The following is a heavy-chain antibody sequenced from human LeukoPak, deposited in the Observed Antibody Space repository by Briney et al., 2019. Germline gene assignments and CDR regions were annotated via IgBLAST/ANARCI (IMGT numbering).Heavy chain of an antibody. V-gene: IGHV3-48*02. CDR1: GFTFSSHS. CDR2: ITSGGRLI. J-gene: IGHJ4*02. CDR3: ARDLGGSGISDY. Sequence: GGSLRLSCVVSGFTFSSHSMTWVRQAPGKGLEWVSYITSGGRLIYYADSVKGRFTISRDNAKNSLYLQMNSLRDEDTAVYYCARDLGGSGISDYWGQGTLVTVSS. D-gene: IGHD2-15*01.